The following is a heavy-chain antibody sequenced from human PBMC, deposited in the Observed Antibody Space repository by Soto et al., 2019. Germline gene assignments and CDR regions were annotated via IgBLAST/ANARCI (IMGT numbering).Heavy chain of an antibody. V-gene: IGHV3-30-3*01. CDR2: IAYDGTNK. CDR3: ARERWVAGAPIFDC. J-gene: IGHJ4*02. D-gene: IGHD6-19*01. CDR1: GFTFNSYA. Sequence: QVQLVESGGGVVQPGRSLRLSCAASGFTFNSYAMHWVRQAPGKGLEWVAVIAYDGTNKYYADSVKGRFTISRDNAKNTLYLQMNSLRAEDTAVYYCARERWVAGAPIFDCWGKGNLYTVSS.